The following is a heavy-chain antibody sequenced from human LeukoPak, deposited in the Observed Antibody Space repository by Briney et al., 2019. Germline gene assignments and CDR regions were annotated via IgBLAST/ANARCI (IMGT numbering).Heavy chain of an antibody. CDR3: ARVTYHDAFDI. V-gene: IGHV3-74*01. CDR2: INSDGSWT. J-gene: IGHJ3*02. CDR1: GNYW. Sequence: GGSLRLSCAASGNYWMHWVRQAPGKGLVWVSHINSDGSWTGYADSVKGRFTISKDNAKNTVYLQMNNLRAEDTAVYYCARVTYHDAFDIWGQGTMVTVSS. D-gene: IGHD2-2*01.